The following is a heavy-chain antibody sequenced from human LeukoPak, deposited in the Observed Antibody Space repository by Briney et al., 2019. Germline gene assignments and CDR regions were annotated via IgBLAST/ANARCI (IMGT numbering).Heavy chain of an antibody. CDR1: RYTLTELS. V-gene: IGHV1-24*01. J-gene: IGHJ1*01. D-gene: IGHD3-22*01. Sequence: ASVKVSCKVSRYTLTELSMHWVRQAPGKGLEWMGGFDPEDGETIYAQKFQGRVTMTEDTSTDTAYMELSSLRSENTAVYYCATVITPAEVQYFQHWGQGTLVTVSS. CDR3: ATVITPAEVQYFQH. CDR2: FDPEDGET.